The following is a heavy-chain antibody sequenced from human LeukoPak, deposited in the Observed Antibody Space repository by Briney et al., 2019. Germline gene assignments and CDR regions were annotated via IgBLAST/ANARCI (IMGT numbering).Heavy chain of an antibody. V-gene: IGHV1-8*03. CDR3: ARGLLWFGDV. Sequence: ASVKVSSKASGYTFTSYDINWVRQATGQELEWMGWMNPNSGNTGYAQKFQGRVTITRNTSISTAYMELSSLRSEDTAVYYCARGLLWFGDVWGKGTTVTVSS. CDR1: GYTFTSYD. J-gene: IGHJ6*04. CDR2: MNPNSGNT. D-gene: IGHD3-10*01.